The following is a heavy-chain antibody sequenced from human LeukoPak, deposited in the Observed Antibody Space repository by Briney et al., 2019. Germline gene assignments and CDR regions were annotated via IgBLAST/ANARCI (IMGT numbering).Heavy chain of an antibody. D-gene: IGHD3-9*01. J-gene: IGHJ4*02. V-gene: IGHV4-4*07. CDR3: ARVRDILTGYTFDY. Sequence: SETLSLTCTVSGGSTSSYYWSWIRQPAGKGLEWIGRIYTSGSTNYNPSLKSRVTMSVDTSKNQFSLKLSSVTAADTAVYYCARVRDILTGYTFDYWGQGTLVTVSS. CDR1: GGSTSSYY. CDR2: IYTSGST.